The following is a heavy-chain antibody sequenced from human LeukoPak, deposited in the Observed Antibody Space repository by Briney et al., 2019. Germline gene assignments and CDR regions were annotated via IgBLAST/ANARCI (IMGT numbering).Heavy chain of an antibody. J-gene: IGHJ5*02. CDR3: ARHVGATRDLDP. CDR2: INPDSGVT. V-gene: IGHV1-2*02. CDR1: GYPFTGYY. D-gene: IGHD1-26*01. Sequence: GASVKVSCRASGYPFTGYYIHWVRQAPGQGLEWMGWINPDSGVTDHSQQFQGRVTMTRDTSINTAYMGVSGLRFDDTALYYCARHVGATRDLDPWGQGTLVTVSS.